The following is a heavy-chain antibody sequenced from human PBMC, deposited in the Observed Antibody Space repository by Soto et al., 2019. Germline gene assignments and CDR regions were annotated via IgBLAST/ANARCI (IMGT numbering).Heavy chain of an antibody. D-gene: IGHD3-22*01. Sequence: ASVKVSCKASGGTFSSYAISWVRQAPGQGLEWMGGIIPIFGTANYAQKFQGRVTITADKSTSTAYMELSSLRSEDTAVYYCARYRSGGGNYYDSSGYHYYGMDVWGQRTTLTVCS. V-gene: IGHV1-69*06. CDR3: ARYRSGGGNYYDSSGYHYYGMDV. J-gene: IGHJ6*02. CDR2: IIPIFGTA. CDR1: GGTFSSYA.